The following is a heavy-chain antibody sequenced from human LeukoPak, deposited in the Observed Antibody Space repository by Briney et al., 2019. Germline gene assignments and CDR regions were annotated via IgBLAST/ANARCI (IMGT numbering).Heavy chain of an antibody. V-gene: IGHV3-30*03. J-gene: IGHJ4*02. D-gene: IGHD1-26*01. CDR3: ARSTASGSYDNYFDY. CDR2: ISYDGSNK. CDR1: GFTFSSYG. Sequence: SGGSLRLSCAASGFTFSSYGMHWVRQAPGKGLEWVAVISYDGSNKYYADSVKGRFTISRDNSKNTLYLQMNSLRAEDTAVYYCARSTASGSYDNYFDYWGQGTLVTVSS.